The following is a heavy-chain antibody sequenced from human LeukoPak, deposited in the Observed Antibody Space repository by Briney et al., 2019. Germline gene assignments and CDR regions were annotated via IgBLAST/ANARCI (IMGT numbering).Heavy chain of an antibody. CDR3: ARGYDFWSGYYNWFDP. CDR1: GYTFTSYD. J-gene: IGHJ5*02. V-gene: IGHV1-8*01. Sequence: ASVKVSCKASGYTFTSYDINWVRQATGQGLEWMGWMNPNSGNTGYAQKFQGRVTMTRNTSISTAYMELSSLRSEDTAVYYCARGYDFWSGYYNWFDPWGQGTLVTVCS. D-gene: IGHD3-3*01. CDR2: MNPNSGNT.